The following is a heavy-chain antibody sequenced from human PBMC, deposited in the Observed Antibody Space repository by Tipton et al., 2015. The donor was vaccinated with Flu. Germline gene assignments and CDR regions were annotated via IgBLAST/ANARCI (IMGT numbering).Heavy chain of an antibody. Sequence: QVQLVQSGAEVKKPGASVKVSCQASGYTFTSYGISWVRQAPGQGLEWLGWISGYNGDTKYAQKVQDRVTMTTDTSTSTAYMELRSLGSDDTSVYSFARDEDLQLLFQFGMDVWGQRPTVFVSS. J-gene: IGHJ6*02. CDR1: GYTFTSYG. V-gene: IGHV1-18*04. CDR3: ARDEDLQLLFQFGMDV. CDR2: ISGYNGDT. D-gene: IGHD2-2*01.